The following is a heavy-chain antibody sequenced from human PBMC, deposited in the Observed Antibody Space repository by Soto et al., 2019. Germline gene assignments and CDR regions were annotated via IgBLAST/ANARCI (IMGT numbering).Heavy chain of an antibody. CDR3: ARVGYCSGGSCYSGYYFDY. CDR2: ISSSSSYI. V-gene: IGHV3-21*01. J-gene: IGHJ4*02. CDR1: GFTFSSYS. Sequence: GGSLRLSCAASGFTFSSYSMNWVRQAPGKGLEWVSSISSSSSYIYYADSVKGRFTISRDNAKNSLYLQMNSLRAEDTAVYYCARVGYCSGGSCYSGYYFDYWGQGTLVTVSS. D-gene: IGHD2-15*01.